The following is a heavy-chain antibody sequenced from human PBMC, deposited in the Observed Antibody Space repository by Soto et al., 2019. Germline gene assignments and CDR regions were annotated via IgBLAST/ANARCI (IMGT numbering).Heavy chain of an antibody. V-gene: IGHV3-48*02. Sequence: EVQLVESGGGLVQPGGSLRLSCAASGFTFSSYSMNWVRQAPGKGLEWVSYISSSSSTIYYADSVKGRFTISRDNAKNSLYLQMNSLRDEATAVYSCAGARGPLNWFDPWGQGTLVTVSS. CDR3: AGARGPLNWFDP. CDR1: GFTFSSYS. CDR2: ISSSSSTI. J-gene: IGHJ5*02.